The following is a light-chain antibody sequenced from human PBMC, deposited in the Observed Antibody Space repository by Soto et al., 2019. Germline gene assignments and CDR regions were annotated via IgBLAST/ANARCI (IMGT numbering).Light chain of an antibody. Sequence: QSVLTQPPSASGTPGQRVTFSCSGSSSNIGSNYVYWYQHLPGTAPKLLVYRNNQRPSGVPDRFSDSKSGTSAFLAISGLRSEDEADYYCAAWDDRLSAYVFGTGTKVTVL. V-gene: IGLV1-47*01. CDR2: RNN. CDR3: AAWDDRLSAYV. J-gene: IGLJ1*01. CDR1: SSNIGSNY.